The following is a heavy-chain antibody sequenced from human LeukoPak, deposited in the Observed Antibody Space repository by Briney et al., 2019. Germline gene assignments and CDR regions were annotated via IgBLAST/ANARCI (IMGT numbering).Heavy chain of an antibody. CDR2: ISYDGSSK. V-gene: IGHV3-30*04. CDR3: ARAIVGATADFDY. D-gene: IGHD1-26*01. CDR1: GFTFSSYA. Sequence: PGRSLRLSCAASGFTFSSYAMHWVRQAPGKGLEWVAVISYDGSSKYYADSVKGRFTISRDNPKNTLYLQMNSLRAEDTAVYYCARAIVGATADFDYWGQGTLVTVSS. J-gene: IGHJ4*02.